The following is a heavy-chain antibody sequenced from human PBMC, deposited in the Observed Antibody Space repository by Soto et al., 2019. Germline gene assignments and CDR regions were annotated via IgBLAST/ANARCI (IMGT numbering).Heavy chain of an antibody. CDR3: ARADSLAVVAPGY. V-gene: IGHV3-30*04. D-gene: IGHD3-22*01. Sequence: QVQLVESGGGLVQPGRSLRLSCAASGFTFSSYTMHWVRQTPGKGLERVAVISHDGSDKYYADSVKGRFTISRDNSKNTLYLQMNSLRREDTSVYYCARADSLAVVAPGYWGQGILVTVSS. J-gene: IGHJ4*02. CDR2: ISHDGSDK. CDR1: GFTFSSYT.